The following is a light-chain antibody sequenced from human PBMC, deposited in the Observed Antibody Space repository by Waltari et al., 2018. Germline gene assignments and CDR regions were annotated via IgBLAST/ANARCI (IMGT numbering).Light chain of an antibody. Sequence: SYELTQPPSVSVSPGQTATITCSGDNLEDKYVCWYQQRPGQSPLLVIFQDFKRPSWIPERFSGSNSGQTATLTISGTQAIDEADYYCQALDSSRNAVIFGGGTKLTVL. J-gene: IGLJ2*01. CDR3: QALDSSRNAVI. CDR2: QDF. CDR1: NLEDKY. V-gene: IGLV3-1*01.